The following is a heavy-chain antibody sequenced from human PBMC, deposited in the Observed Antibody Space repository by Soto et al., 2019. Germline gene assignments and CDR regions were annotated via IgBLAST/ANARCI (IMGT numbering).Heavy chain of an antibody. V-gene: IGHV4-34*01. D-gene: IGHD3-22*01. CDR1: GGSFSGFY. J-gene: IGHJ4*02. Sequence: SSETLSLTCAVYGGSFSGFYWSWIRQPPGKGLEWIGEINHSGSTNYNPSLKSRVTISVDTSKNQFSLKLSSVTAADTAVYYCASLVNYDSSGPNYWSQGTLVTVSS. CDR3: ASLVNYDSSGPNY. CDR2: INHSGST.